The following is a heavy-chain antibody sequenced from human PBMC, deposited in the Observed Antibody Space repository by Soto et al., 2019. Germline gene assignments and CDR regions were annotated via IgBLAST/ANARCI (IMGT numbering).Heavy chain of an antibody. D-gene: IGHD1-7*01. V-gene: IGHV3-23*01. Sequence: LRLSCAASGFRFSSYGMTWVRQTPGKGLEWVSGITGSGGSTYYTDSVKGRFTISRDNSKDTLYLQLNSLRAEDTAVYYCAFWFGINRTAWWGPLDYWGQGALVTVYS. CDR1: GFRFSSYG. CDR2: ITGSGGST. CDR3: AFWFGINRTAWWGPLDY. J-gene: IGHJ4*02.